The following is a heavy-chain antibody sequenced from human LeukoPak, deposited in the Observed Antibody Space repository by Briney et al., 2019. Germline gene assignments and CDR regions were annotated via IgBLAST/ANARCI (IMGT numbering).Heavy chain of an antibody. V-gene: IGHV1-69*06. CDR3: ARSLFRFLEWSYRSYYYYYMDV. Sequence: ASVKVSCKASGGTFSSYAISWVRQAPGQGLEWMGGIIPIFGTANYAQKFKGRVMITADNSTSTAYMELSSLRSEDTAVYFCARSLFRFLEWSYRSYYYYYMDVWGKGTTVTVSS. D-gene: IGHD3-3*01. J-gene: IGHJ6*03. CDR1: GGTFSSYA. CDR2: IIPIFGTA.